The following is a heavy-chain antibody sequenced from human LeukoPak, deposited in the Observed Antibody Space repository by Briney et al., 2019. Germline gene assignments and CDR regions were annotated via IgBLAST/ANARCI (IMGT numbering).Heavy chain of an antibody. D-gene: IGHD5-18*01. Sequence: GGSLRLSCAASGFTVSSNYMSWVRQAPGKGLEWVSVINSGGITPYADSVKGRFTVSRDNSKNTLYLQMNSLRADDTAVYYCARLIYTYDSYFFDYWGQGTLVTVSS. CDR1: GFTVSSNY. CDR3: ARLIYTYDSYFFDY. J-gene: IGHJ4*02. V-gene: IGHV3-53*01. CDR2: INSGGIT.